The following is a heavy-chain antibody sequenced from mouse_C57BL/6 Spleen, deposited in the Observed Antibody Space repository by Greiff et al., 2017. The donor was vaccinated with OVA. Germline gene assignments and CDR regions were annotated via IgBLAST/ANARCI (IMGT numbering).Heavy chain of an antibody. CDR2: IYPGDGDT. D-gene: IGHD4-1*01. V-gene: IGHV1-80*01. J-gene: IGHJ2*01. Sequence: VQLQQSGAELVKPGASVKISCKASGYAFSSYWMNWVKQRPGKGLEWIGQIYPGDGDTNYNGKFKGKATLTADKSSSTAYMQLSSLTSEDSAVYFCARKGELGEVDYWGQGTTLTVSS. CDR3: ARKGELGEVDY. CDR1: GYAFSSYW.